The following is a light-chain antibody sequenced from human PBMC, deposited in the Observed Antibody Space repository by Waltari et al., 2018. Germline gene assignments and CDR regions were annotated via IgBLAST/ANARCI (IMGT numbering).Light chain of an antibody. Sequence: QSVLTQPPSASGTPGQRVTIPCSGGRSTIRRNSVNWFQQLPGPAPRLFIYFTDQRPSGVPGRFSGSKSGTSASLAISGLQSGDEADYYCASWDASLNGWVFGGGTKLTVL. CDR2: FTD. CDR3: ASWDASLNGWV. CDR1: RSTIRRNS. V-gene: IGLV1-44*01. J-gene: IGLJ3*02.